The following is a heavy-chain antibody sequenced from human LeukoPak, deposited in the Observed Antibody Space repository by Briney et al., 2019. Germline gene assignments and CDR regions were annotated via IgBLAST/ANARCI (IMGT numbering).Heavy chain of an antibody. V-gene: IGHV1-2*02. J-gene: IGHJ4*02. CDR1: GYTFTGYY. CDR2: INPNSGGT. Sequence: ASVKVSCKASGYTFTGYYMHWVRQAPGQGLEWMGWINPNSGGTNYAQKFQGRVTMTRDTSISTAYMELSRLRSDDTAVYYCARARYCSGGSCYSGALRYWGQGTLVTVSS. CDR3: ARARYCSGGSCYSGALRY. D-gene: IGHD2-15*01.